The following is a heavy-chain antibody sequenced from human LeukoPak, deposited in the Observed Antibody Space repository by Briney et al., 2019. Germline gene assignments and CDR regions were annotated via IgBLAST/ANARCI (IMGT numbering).Heavy chain of an antibody. CDR1: GGTLSSYA. Sequence: GASVKVSCKASGGTLSSYAISWVRQAPGQGLEWMGGIIPIFGTANYAQKFQGRVTITADESTSTAYMELSSLRSEDTAVYYCARDRGVGIAAAGQTNYYYYGMDVWGKGTTVTVSS. CDR2: IIPIFGTA. V-gene: IGHV1-69*13. CDR3: ARDRGVGIAAAGQTNYYYYGMDV. D-gene: IGHD6-13*01. J-gene: IGHJ6*04.